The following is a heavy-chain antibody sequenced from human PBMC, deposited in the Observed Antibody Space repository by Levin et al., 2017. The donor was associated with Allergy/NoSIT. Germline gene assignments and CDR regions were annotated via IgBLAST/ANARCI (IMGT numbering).Heavy chain of an antibody. Sequence: GESLKISCAASGFTVSSHYMSWVRQAPGKGLEWVSVIYSGGSTYYADSVKGRFTISRDNSKNTLYLQMNSLRAEDTAVYYCARGGIYGVDGLGFDYWGQGTLVTVSS. D-gene: IGHD4-17*01. CDR2: IYSGGST. V-gene: IGHV3-53*01. CDR1: GFTVSSHY. J-gene: IGHJ4*02. CDR3: ARGGIYGVDGLGFDY.